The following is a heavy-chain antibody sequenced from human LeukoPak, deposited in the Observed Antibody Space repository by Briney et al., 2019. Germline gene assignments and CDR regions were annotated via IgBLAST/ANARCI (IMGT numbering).Heavy chain of an antibody. CDR3: ARASAPGIAAAGIPSRPSY. J-gene: IGHJ4*02. Sequence: PGGSLKLSCAASGFTFSSYSMNWVRQAPGKGLEWVSYIISSSSTIYYADSVKGRFTISRDNAKNSLYLQMNSLRAEDTAVYYCARASAPGIAAAGIPSRPSYWGQGTLVTVSS. CDR1: GFTFSSYS. V-gene: IGHV3-48*01. CDR2: IISSSSTI. D-gene: IGHD6-13*01.